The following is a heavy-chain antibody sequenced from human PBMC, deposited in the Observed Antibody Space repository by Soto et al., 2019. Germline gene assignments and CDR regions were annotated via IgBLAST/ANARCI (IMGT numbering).Heavy chain of an antibody. V-gene: IGHV4-31*03. J-gene: IGHJ4*02. CDR2: IYYSGST. Sequence: TLSLTCTVSGGSMSSGGYYWSWIRQHPGKGLEWIGYIYYSGSTYYNPSLKSRVTISVDTSKNQFSLKLSSVTAADTAVYYCAREALRYFDWLPRYYFDYWGQGTLVTVSS. CDR3: AREALRYFDWLPRYYFDY. CDR1: GGSMSSGGYY. D-gene: IGHD3-9*01.